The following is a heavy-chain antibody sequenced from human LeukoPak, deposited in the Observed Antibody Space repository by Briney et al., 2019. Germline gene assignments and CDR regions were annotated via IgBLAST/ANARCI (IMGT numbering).Heavy chain of an antibody. CDR2: IIPIFGTA. Sequence: SVKVSCKASGGTFSSYGISWVRQAPGQGLEWMGGIIPIFGTANYAQKFQGRVTITADESTSTAYMELSSLRSEDTAVYYCATGIAAAGMGYYYDMDVWGQGTTVTVSS. J-gene: IGHJ6*02. CDR1: GGTFSSYG. CDR3: ATGIAAAGMGYYYDMDV. D-gene: IGHD6-13*01. V-gene: IGHV1-69*01.